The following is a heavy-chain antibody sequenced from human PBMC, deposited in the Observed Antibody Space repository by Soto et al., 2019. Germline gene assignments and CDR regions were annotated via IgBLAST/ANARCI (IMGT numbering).Heavy chain of an antibody. Sequence: SVKVSCKASGGTFSSYAISWVLQAPGQGLEWMGGIIPIFGTANYAQKFQGRVTITADESTSTAYMELSSLRSEDTAVYYCAREENYDYVWGSYRSGWFDPWGQGTLVTVSS. D-gene: IGHD3-16*02. CDR1: GGTFSSYA. J-gene: IGHJ5*02. V-gene: IGHV1-69*13. CDR2: IIPIFGTA. CDR3: AREENYDYVWGSYRSGWFDP.